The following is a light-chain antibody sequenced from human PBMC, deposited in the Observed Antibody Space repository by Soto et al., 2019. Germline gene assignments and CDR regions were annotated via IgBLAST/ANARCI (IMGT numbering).Light chain of an antibody. CDR1: QNINTW. J-gene: IGKJ4*01. CDR2: AAS. CDR3: QQYRTYTST. Sequence: DIQMTQSPSTLSASVGDGVTITCRASQNINTWLAWYQQKPGKAPKLLIYAASSLQSGVPSRFSVSVYGTAFTLTISSLQPDDFATYYCQQYRTYTSTFGGGTKVDSK. V-gene: IGKV1-5*01.